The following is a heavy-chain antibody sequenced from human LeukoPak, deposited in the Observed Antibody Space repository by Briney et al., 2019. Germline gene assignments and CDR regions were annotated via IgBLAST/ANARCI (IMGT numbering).Heavy chain of an antibody. D-gene: IGHD6-19*01. CDR1: GGSISSYY. V-gene: IGHV4-59*01. J-gene: IGHJ4*02. CDR2: IYFSGST. Sequence: SETLSLTCTVSGGSISSYYRSWIRQPAGQGLGWIGYIYFSGSTNYNPSLKRRVTISVDTSKNQFSLKLSSVTAADTAVYYCARDSQVAGTDYWGQGTLVTDPS. CDR3: ARDSQVAGTDY.